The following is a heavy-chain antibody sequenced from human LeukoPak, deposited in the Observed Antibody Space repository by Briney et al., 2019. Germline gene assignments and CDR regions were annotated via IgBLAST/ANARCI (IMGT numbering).Heavy chain of an antibody. V-gene: IGHV4-39*07. J-gene: IGHJ4*02. CDR2: TYYSGST. D-gene: IGHD1-26*01. Sequence: PSETLSLTCTVSGGSISSTTYYWGWIRQPPGKGLEWIGSTYYSGSTYYNPSLKSRLTISLDTSKNQFSLKLSSVTAADTAVYYCAKDYGKSYVHFDYWGQGTPVTVSS. CDR3: AKDYGKSYVHFDY. CDR1: GGSISSTTYY.